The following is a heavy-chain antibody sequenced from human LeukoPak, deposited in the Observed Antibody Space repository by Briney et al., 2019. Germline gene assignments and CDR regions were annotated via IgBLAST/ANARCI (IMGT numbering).Heavy chain of an antibody. V-gene: IGHV4-61*02. CDR3: ARNSCSGGSCYENRGYFDY. Sequence: SETLSLTCTASGGSISSGSYYWSWIRQPAGKGLEWIGRIYISGSTNYNPSLKSRVTISVDTSKNQFSLKLSSVTAADTAVYYCARNSCSGGSCYENRGYFDYWGQGTLVTVSS. J-gene: IGHJ4*02. CDR2: IYISGST. CDR1: GGSISSGSYY. D-gene: IGHD2-15*01.